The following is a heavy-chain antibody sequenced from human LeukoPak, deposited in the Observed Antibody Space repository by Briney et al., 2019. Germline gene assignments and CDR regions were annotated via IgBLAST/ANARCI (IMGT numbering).Heavy chain of an antibody. CDR2: MSYDGSNK. CDR3: ARQGIHLWFDF. Sequence: GGSLRLSCAASGFTFSSYGMHWVRQAPGKGLEWVAVMSYDGSNKYYADSVKGRFTISRDNSKNTLYLQMNSLRAEDTAVYYCARQGIHLWFDFWGQGTLVTVSS. V-gene: IGHV3-30*03. CDR1: GFTFSSYG. J-gene: IGHJ4*02. D-gene: IGHD5-18*01.